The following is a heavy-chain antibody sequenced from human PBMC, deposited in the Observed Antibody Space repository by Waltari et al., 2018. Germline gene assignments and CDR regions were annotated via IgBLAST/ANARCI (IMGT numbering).Heavy chain of an antibody. V-gene: IGHV1-69*14. D-gene: IGHD5-12*01. J-gene: IGHJ4*02. CDR1: GGTFSRSA. CDR2: IIPIFGTA. CDR3: AIVVATIKGYYFDY. Sequence: QVQLVQSGAEVTKPGSSVKVSCKASGGTFSRSATRWVRPAPGQGLEWMGGIIPIFGTANYAKKFQGRVTITADKSTSTAYMELSSLRSEDTAVYYCAIVVATIKGYYFDYWGQGTLVTVSS.